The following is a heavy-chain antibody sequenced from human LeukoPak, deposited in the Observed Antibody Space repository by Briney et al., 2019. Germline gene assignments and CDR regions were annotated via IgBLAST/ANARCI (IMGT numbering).Heavy chain of an antibody. Sequence: ASVKVSCKASGYPFTGYYLHWVRQAPGQGLEWMGWINPNSGFTNYAQKFQGRVTMTRDTSISTAYMELSRLRSDDTAVYYCARLADCSSSSCRSFNYWGQGTLVTVSS. CDR2: INPNSGFT. V-gene: IGHV1-2*02. D-gene: IGHD2-2*01. J-gene: IGHJ4*02. CDR1: GYPFTGYY. CDR3: ARLADCSSSSCRSFNY.